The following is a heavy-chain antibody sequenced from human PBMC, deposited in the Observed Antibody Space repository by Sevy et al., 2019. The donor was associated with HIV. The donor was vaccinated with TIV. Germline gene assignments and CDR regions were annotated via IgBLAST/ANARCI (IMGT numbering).Heavy chain of an antibody. D-gene: IGHD2-21*01. V-gene: IGHV4-4*02. Sequence: SETLSLTCTVSGGSISNNKWWSWVRQSPGKGLEWIGEIYHLGSTNYNPSLKSRVTISVDQSKNQFSLELNSVTAADTAVYYRALNGDYSIDIWGQGTMVTVSS. CDR1: GGSISNNKW. CDR3: ALNGDYSIDI. J-gene: IGHJ3*02. CDR2: IYHLGST.